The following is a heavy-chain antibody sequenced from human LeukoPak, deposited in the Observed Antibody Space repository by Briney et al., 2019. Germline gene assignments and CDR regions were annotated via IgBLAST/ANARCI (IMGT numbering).Heavy chain of an antibody. CDR1: GYTFTDYY. J-gene: IGHJ4*02. CDR3: ATWSMLGYCSSTSCHYFDY. D-gene: IGHD2-2*01. V-gene: IGHV1-69-2*01. Sequence: ATVKISCKVSGYTFTDYYMHWVQQAPGKGLEWMGLVDPEDGETIYAEKFQGRVTTTADTSTDTAYMELSSLRSEDTAVYYCATWSMLGYCSSTSCHYFDYWGQGTLVTVSS. CDR2: VDPEDGET.